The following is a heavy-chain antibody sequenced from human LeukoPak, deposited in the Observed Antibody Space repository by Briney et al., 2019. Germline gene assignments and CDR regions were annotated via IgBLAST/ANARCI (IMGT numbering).Heavy chain of an antibody. Sequence: ASVKVSCKASGYTFTSYGISWVRQAPGQGLEWMGWISAYNGNTNYAQKLQGRVTMTTDTSTNTAYMELRSLGSDDTAVYYCARVEVYCSGGSCYLFDYWGQGTLVTVSS. CDR1: GYTFTSYG. CDR3: ARVEVYCSGGSCYLFDY. J-gene: IGHJ4*02. CDR2: ISAYNGNT. V-gene: IGHV1-18*01. D-gene: IGHD2-15*01.